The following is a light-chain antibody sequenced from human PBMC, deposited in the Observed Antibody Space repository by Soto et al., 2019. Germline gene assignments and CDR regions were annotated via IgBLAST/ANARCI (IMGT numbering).Light chain of an antibody. CDR1: RSDVGAYNL. Sequence: QSVLTQPASVSGSPGQSIAISCTGTRSDVGAYNLVSWYQQYSGKAPKLMIYEGTKRPSGVSNRFSGSKSGNTASLTISGLQAEDDADYYCCSYEGSFTFVFGPGTKVTV. CDR3: CSYEGSFTFV. J-gene: IGLJ1*01. CDR2: EGT. V-gene: IGLV2-23*01.